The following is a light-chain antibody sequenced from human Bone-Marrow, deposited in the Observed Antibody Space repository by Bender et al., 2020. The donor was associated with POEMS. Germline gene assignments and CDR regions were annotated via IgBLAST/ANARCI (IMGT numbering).Light chain of an antibody. CDR3: QTDYSRNLVV. Sequence: FMLTQPHSVSESPGKTVSISCTRSSGSIASNYVQWYQQRPGSAPTTVIYEDKKRPSGVPDRFSGSIDISSKSASLTIAGLQTEDEADYYCQTDYSRNLVVFGGGTKLTVL. CDR2: EDK. V-gene: IGLV6-57*04. CDR1: SGSIASNY. J-gene: IGLJ2*01.